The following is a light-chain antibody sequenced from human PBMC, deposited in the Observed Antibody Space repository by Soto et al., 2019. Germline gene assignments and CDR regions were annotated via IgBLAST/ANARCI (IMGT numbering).Light chain of an antibody. CDR1: SSDVGGYNY. J-gene: IGLJ1*01. V-gene: IGLV2-11*01. CDR3: CSYAGSYSYV. CDR2: DVT. Sequence: QPALTQPRSVSGSPGQSVAISCTGTSSDVGGYNYVSWYQQHPGKAPKLMIYDVTKRPSGVPDRFSASKSGNTASLTISGLQADDEADYYCCSYAGSYSYVFGTGTKATVL.